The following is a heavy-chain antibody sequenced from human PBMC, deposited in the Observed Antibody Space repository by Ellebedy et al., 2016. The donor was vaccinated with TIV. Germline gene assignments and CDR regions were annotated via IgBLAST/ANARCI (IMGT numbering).Heavy chain of an antibody. J-gene: IGHJ5*02. V-gene: IGHV4-34*01. CDR1: SGSFSGYF. D-gene: IGHD1-26*01. CDR3: ARGIPQAWELLAT. CDR2: VTHSGGP. Sequence: GSLRLXXAVYSGSFSGYFWTWIRQSPGKGLEWIGEVTHSGGPNYNPSLQSRVIISLDTSKGQFSLQLSSVTAADTAVYYCARGIPQAWELLATWGQGTLVTVSS.